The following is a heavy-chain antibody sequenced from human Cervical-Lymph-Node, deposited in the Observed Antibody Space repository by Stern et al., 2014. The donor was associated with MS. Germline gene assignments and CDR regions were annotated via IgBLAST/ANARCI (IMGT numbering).Heavy chain of an antibody. J-gene: IGHJ4*02. CDR3: ARDIALNTGFYFDS. CDR1: GGTLQNDA. D-gene: IGHD2-8*01. Sequence: QVQLVQSGPEVKKPASSVRVSCKASGGTLQNDAINWVRQAPGQGLEWMGMIIPMFGTANYAEKFQGRVTINADESSHTAYMELSSLRSDDTAVYFCARDIALNTGFYFDSCGQGTLVTVSS. CDR2: IIPMFGTA. V-gene: IGHV1-69*18.